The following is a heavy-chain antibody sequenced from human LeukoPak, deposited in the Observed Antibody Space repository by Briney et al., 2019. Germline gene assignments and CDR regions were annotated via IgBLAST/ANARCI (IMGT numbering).Heavy chain of an antibody. J-gene: IGHJ4*02. Sequence: PGRSLRLSCAASGFTFSSYAVQWVRQAGGKGLEWVAVISYDGSNKYYADSVKGRFTISRDNSKNTLYLQMNSLRAEDTAVDYCARVSDYYWGQGTLVTVSS. CDR3: ARVSDYY. CDR2: ISYDGSNK. V-gene: IGHV3-30*04. CDR1: GFTFSSYA. D-gene: IGHD2-21*01.